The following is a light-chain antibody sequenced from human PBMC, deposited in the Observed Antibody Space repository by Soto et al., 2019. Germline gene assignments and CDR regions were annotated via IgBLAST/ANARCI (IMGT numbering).Light chain of an antibody. Sequence: QSVLAQPPSVSRTSGHTVTISCTGSSSNIGGDYDVHWYQQHPGTAPKLMIYDVSNRPSGVSNRFSGSKSGNTASLTISGLQAADEADYYCSSYTSSSTLYVFGTGTKVTVL. CDR3: SSYTSSSTLYV. CDR1: SSNIGGDYD. J-gene: IGLJ1*01. CDR2: DVS. V-gene: IGLV2-14*01.